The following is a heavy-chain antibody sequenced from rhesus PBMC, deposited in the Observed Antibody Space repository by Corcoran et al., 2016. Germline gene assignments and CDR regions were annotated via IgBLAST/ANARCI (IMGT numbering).Heavy chain of an antibody. CDR2: ISNKGNTI. V-gene: IGHV3-7*01. D-gene: IGHD4-29*01. CDR1: GSPFGVYA. Sequence: AQLVESGGGLVQPGGSVRLSCPAAGSPFGVYAIHWLRQATDKGMDWVTNISNKGNTIDYVDFAKGLFTVSRDNANNSLSLQMNSLRAEDTAVYYCVIDDYGRDWGQGVLVSVSS. J-gene: IGHJ4*01. CDR3: VIDDYGRD.